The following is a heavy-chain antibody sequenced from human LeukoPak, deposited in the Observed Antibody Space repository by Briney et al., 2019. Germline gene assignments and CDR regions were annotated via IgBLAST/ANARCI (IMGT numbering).Heavy chain of an antibody. V-gene: IGHV1-24*01. D-gene: IGHD2-15*01. CDR3: ATLRKYCSGGSCYIFDY. CDR2: FDPEDGET. J-gene: IGHJ4*02. CDR1: GYTLTELS. Sequence: ASVKVSCKVSGYTLTELSMHWVRQAPGKGLEWMGGFDPEDGETIYAQKFQGRVTMTEDTSTDTAYTELSSLRSEDTAVYSCATLRKYCSGGSCYIFDYWGQGTLVTVSS.